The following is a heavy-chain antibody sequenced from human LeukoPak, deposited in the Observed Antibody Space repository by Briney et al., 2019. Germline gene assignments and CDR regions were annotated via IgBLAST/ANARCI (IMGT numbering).Heavy chain of an antibody. Sequence: GGSLRLSCAASGFTFSSYAVSWVRQAPGKGLEWVSAISGSGGSTYCADSVKGRFTISRDNSRNTLYLQMNSLRAEDTAVYYCAKAPRVRVYFDYWGQGTLVTVSS. CDR1: GFTFSSYA. CDR3: AKAPRVRVYFDY. D-gene: IGHD1-1*01. J-gene: IGHJ4*02. CDR2: ISGSGGST. V-gene: IGHV3-23*01.